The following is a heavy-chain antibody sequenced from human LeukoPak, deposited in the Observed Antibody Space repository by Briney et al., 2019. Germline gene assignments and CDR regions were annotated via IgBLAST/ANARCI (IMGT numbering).Heavy chain of an antibody. J-gene: IGHJ4*02. CDR3: GRVPAAGTGPDY. CDR1: GGSISSGGYY. V-gene: IGHV4-31*03. CDR2: IYYSGST. Sequence: SQTLSLTCTVSGGSISSGGYYWSWIRQHPGKGLEWIGYIYYSGSTYYNPSLKSRVTISVDTSKNQFSLRLSSVTAADAAIYYCGRVPAAGTGPDYWGQGTLATVSS. D-gene: IGHD6-13*01.